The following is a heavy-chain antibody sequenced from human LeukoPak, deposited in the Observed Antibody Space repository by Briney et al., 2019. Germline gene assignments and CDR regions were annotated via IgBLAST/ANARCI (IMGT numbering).Heavy chain of an antibody. Sequence: GASVKVPCKASGYTFTSYGISWVRQAPGQGLEWMGWISAYNGNTNYAQKLQGRVTMTTDTSTSTAYVELRSLRSDDTAVYYCARVYYDSSGSPYYYYYYMDVWGKGTTVTISS. CDR1: GYTFTSYG. J-gene: IGHJ6*03. V-gene: IGHV1-18*01. CDR2: ISAYNGNT. D-gene: IGHD3-22*01. CDR3: ARVYYDSSGSPYYYYYYMDV.